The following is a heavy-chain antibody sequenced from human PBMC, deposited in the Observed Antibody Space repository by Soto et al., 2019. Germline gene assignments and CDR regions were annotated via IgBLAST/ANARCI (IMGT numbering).Heavy chain of an antibody. D-gene: IGHD3-9*01. J-gene: IGHJ6*02. CDR2: SSNYNGKT. Sequence: ASVKVSCKASRYTFANYGSTWVRQAPGQGLEWMGWSSNYNGKTNYAQILQGRVTMNTDTSTRTAYMELTSLRYDDTATYYCARVQNYDNVPGSSHSLDVWGQGTTVTVSS. CDR3: ARVQNYDNVPGSSHSLDV. CDR1: RYTFANYG. V-gene: IGHV1-18*01.